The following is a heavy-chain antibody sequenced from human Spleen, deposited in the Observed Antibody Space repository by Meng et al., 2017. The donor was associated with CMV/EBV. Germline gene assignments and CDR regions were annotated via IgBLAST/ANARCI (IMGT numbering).Heavy chain of an antibody. CDR3: AGGLPKGEKYYDFWSGYYSRSGGDAFDF. D-gene: IGHD3-3*01. CDR1: GFTFNMYW. J-gene: IGHJ3*01. Sequence: ETLSLTCAASGFTFNMYWMSWVRQAPGKGLEWVANIKQDGSEKYYVDSVKGRFTISRDNAKNSLYLQMNSLSAEDTAVYYCAGGLPKGEKYYDFWSGYYSRSGGDAFDFWGQGTMVTVSS. CDR2: IKQDGSEK. V-gene: IGHV3-7*01.